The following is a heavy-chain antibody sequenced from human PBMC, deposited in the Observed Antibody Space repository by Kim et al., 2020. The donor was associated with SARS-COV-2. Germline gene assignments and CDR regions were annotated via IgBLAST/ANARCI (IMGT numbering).Heavy chain of an antibody. CDR2: IIPIFGTA. V-gene: IGHV1-69*13. J-gene: IGHJ6*02. CDR3: ATLRTLGGYYYYGMDV. Sequence: SVKVSCKASGCTFSSYAISWVRQAPGQGLEWMGGIIPIFGTAYYAQKFQGRVTITADESTSTAYMELSSLRSEDTAVYYCATLRTLGGYYYYGMDVWGQGTTVTVSS. CDR1: GCTFSSYA.